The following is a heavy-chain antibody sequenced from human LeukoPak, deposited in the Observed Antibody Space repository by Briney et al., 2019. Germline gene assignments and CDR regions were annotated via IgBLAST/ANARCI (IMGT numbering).Heavy chain of an antibody. D-gene: IGHD2-15*01. CDR2: IFTSGIA. V-gene: IGHV4-4*07. J-gene: IGHJ4*02. CDR3: ARVDLRAAYFDY. Sequence: PSETLSLTCTVSGGSIGIYYWNWIRQPAGKGLEWIGRIFTSGIANYNPSLKSRVTMSVDTSKNQFSLKLSSVTAADTAVYYCARVDLRAAYFDYWGQGTLVTVSS. CDR1: GGSIGIYY.